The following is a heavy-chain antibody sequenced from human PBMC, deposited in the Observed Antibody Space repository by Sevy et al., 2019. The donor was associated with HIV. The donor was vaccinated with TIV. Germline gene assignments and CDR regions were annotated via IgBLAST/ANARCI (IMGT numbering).Heavy chain of an antibody. CDR3: ARDPQDTSGYYDSYFDY. CDR2: INHSGST. V-gene: IGHV4-34*01. CDR1: GGSFSNYY. D-gene: IGHD3-22*01. J-gene: IGHJ4*02. Sequence: SETLSLTCAVYGGSFSNYYWSWIRQPPGKGLEWIGEINHSGSTYYNPSLKSRVTISVDTSKNQFSLKLSSVTAADTAVYYCARDPQDTSGYYDSYFDYWGQGTLVTVSS.